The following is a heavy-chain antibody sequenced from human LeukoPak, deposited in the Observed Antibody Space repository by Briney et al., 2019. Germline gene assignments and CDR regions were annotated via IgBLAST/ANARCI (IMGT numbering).Heavy chain of an antibody. J-gene: IGHJ6*03. D-gene: IGHD6-6*01. V-gene: IGHV4-59*01. CDR3: ARATYSSSPGQEYYYYYMDV. CDR1: GGSISTYY. CDR2: IYFSGST. Sequence: SETLSLTCTVSGGSISTYYWSWIRQPPGQGLEWSGYIYFSGSTNYDPSLKSRVTISVDTSKNQFSLKLSSVTAADTAVYYCARATYSSSPGQEYYYYYMDVRGKGTTVTVSS.